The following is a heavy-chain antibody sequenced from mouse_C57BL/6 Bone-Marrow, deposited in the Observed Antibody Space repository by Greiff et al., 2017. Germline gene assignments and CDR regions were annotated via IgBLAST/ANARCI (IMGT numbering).Heavy chain of an antibody. Sequence: QVQLQQSGPGLVQPSQSLSITCTVSGFSLTSYGVHWVRQSPGKGLEWLGVIWSGGSTDYNAAFISRLSISKDNSTSQVFFKMNSLQADDTAIYYCASYYRDAMDYWGQGTSVTVSS. CDR3: ASYYRDAMDY. CDR1: GFSLTSYG. D-gene: IGHD2-14*01. J-gene: IGHJ4*01. V-gene: IGHV2-2*01. CDR2: IWSGGST.